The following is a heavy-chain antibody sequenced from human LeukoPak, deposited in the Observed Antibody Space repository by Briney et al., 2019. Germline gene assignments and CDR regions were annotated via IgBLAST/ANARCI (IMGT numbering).Heavy chain of an antibody. CDR1: GFTFSSYT. D-gene: IGHD3-10*01. CDR2: ISGSSAYI. CDR3: ATWPYGSGNYDGIDY. Sequence: GRSLRLSCAASGFTFSSYTMNWVRQAPGKGLEWVSSISGSSAYIYYADSVKGRFTISRDNSKNTLYLQMNSLRAEDTAFYHCATWPYGSGNYDGIDYWGQGTLVTVSS. V-gene: IGHV3-21*04. J-gene: IGHJ4*02.